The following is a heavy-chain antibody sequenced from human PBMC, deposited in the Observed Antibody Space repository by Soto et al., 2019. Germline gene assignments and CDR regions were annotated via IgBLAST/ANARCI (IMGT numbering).Heavy chain of an antibody. CDR2: MNPNSVNT. Sequence: QVQLVQSGAEVKKPGASVKVSCKASGYTFTSYDINWVRQATGQGLEWMGWMNPNSVNTGYAQKFQVRVTRTRNNSISTAYMELSSLRCEDKDVYYCARGLSYCGGDCYSGSDAFDIWGQGTMVTVSS. V-gene: IGHV1-8*01. J-gene: IGHJ3*02. D-gene: IGHD2-21*02. CDR1: GYTFTSYD. CDR3: ARGLSYCGGDCYSGSDAFDI.